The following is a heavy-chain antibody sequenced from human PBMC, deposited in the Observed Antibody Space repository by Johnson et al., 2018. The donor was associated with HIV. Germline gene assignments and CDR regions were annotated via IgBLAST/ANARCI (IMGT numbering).Heavy chain of an antibody. J-gene: IGHJ3*02. Sequence: VQLVESGGGVVQPGRSLRLSCAASGFSFSPYALHWVRQTPGKGLEWVAVISHDGSKKYYADSVEGRFTISRDNFKNTLYLQMNSLRDEDTAVYYCAIGRGEFPRHAFDIWGQGTMVTVSS. CDR2: ISHDGSKK. CDR1: GFSFSPYA. V-gene: IGHV3-30*04. D-gene: IGHD3-10*01. CDR3: AIGRGEFPRHAFDI.